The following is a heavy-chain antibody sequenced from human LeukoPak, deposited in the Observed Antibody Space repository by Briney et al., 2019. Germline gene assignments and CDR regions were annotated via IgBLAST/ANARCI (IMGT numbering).Heavy chain of an antibody. CDR1: GYTLTELS. Sequence: ASVKVSCKVSGYTLTELSMHWVRQAPGKGLEWMGGFDPEDGETIYAQKFQGRVTMTEDTSTDTAYMELSSLRSEDTAVYYCARDSRDGYNYDYWGQGTLVTVSS. CDR3: ARDSRDGYNYDY. CDR2: FDPEDGET. D-gene: IGHD5-24*01. V-gene: IGHV1-24*01. J-gene: IGHJ4*02.